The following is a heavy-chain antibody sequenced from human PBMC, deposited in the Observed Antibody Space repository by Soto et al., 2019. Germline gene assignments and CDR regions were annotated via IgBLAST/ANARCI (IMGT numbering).Heavy chain of an antibody. V-gene: IGHV3-23*01. CDR1: GFSFSDYA. CDR2: ISGSGGST. CDR3: AKGRYGDYGWFDP. D-gene: IGHD4-17*01. Sequence: EEQLLESGGGLVQPGGSLRLSCAASGFSFSDYAMSWVRQAPGKGLEWVSAISGSGGSTYYADSVKGRFTISRDNFKNTVYLQMNSLRAEDTAVYYCAKGRYGDYGWFDPWGQGALVTVSS. J-gene: IGHJ5*02.